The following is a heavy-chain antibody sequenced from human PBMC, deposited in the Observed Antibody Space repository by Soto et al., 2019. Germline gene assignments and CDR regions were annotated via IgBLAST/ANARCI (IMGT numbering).Heavy chain of an antibody. CDR1: GGAFSRYT. J-gene: IGHJ4*02. V-gene: IGHV1-69*08. CDR2: VIPMLGIA. CDR3: AREELWFGEFQHF. D-gene: IGHD3-10*01. Sequence: QVQLVQSGAEVKKPGSSVTVSCKASGGAFSRYTLNWVRQAPGQGLEWMGRVIPMLGIANYAQKFQGRVTIIADKSTSTVYMELSRLKSEDTAVYYCAREELWFGEFQHFWGQGTLVTVSS.